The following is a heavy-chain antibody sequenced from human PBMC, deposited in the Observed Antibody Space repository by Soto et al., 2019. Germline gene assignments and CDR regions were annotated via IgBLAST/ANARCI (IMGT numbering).Heavy chain of an antibody. CDR2: IIPIFGTA. CDR3: ARYPGRYCTNGVLYTTDDYYYVMDV. CDR1: GGTFSSYA. V-gene: IGHV1-69*13. Sequence: SVKVSCKASGGTFSSYAISWVRQAPGQGLEWMGGIIPIFGTANYAQKFQGRVTITADESTSTAYTELSSLRSEDTAVYYCARYPGRYCTNGVLYTTDDYYYVMDVWGQGTLVTVSS. D-gene: IGHD2-8*01. J-gene: IGHJ6*02.